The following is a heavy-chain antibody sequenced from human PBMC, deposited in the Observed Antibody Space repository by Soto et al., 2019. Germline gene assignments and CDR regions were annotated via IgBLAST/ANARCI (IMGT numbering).Heavy chain of an antibody. CDR2: ISYRGNT. V-gene: IGHV4-31*03. CDR1: GGSFSSGAYH. J-gene: IGHJ5*02. Sequence: SETLSLTCTVSGGSFSSGAYHWSWIRQYPGRGLEWIGSISYRGNTYYNPSLKSRLSMSVDTSKNQFSLNLTSVTAADTAVYFCARMSATGTRWFDPWGQGTQVTVSS. CDR3: ARMSATGTRWFDP. D-gene: IGHD6-13*01.